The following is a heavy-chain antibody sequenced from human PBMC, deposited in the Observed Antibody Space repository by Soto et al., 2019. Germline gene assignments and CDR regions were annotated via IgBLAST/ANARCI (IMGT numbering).Heavy chain of an antibody. CDR1: GFAFSSHP. D-gene: IGHD6-6*01. J-gene: IGHJ3*02. CDR2: ISDGGDLT. V-gene: IGHV3-23*01. Sequence: VQLLESGGDLLHPGGSLRLSCTGSGFAFSSHPMSWVRQAPERGLEWVSGISDGGDLTYNADSVRGRFTISRDNSKNTLFLQMNSLRVEDTAVYYCARRAFGSSRSFDIWGQGTMVTVSS. CDR3: ARRAFGSSRSFDI.